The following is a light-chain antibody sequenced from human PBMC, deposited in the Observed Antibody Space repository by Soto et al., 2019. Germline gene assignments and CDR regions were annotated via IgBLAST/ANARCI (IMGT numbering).Light chain of an antibody. V-gene: IGLV2-14*03. CDR1: RRDVGTYNY. Sequence: QSALTQPASVSGSPGQSITISCTGTRRDVGTYNYVSWYQQHPGEAPKLLIYKVINRPSGVSDRFSGSKSGNTASLTISALQAEDESDYYCSSYTSSSTLVFGGGTKLTVL. J-gene: IGLJ2*01. CDR2: KVI. CDR3: SSYTSSSTLV.